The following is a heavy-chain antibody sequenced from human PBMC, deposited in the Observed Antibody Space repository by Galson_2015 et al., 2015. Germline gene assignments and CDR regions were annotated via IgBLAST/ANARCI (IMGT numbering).Heavy chain of an antibody. J-gene: IGHJ3*02. V-gene: IGHV3-21*01. CDR2: ISYTGAYI. CDR3: SRDRPPLFWSGYYTRDAFDI. Sequence: SLRLSCAASGFTITDYNVNWVRQSPGKGLEWVSSISYTGAYIYYADSVKGRFTISRDHAKNSLYLQMNSLRAEDTAVYYCSRDRPPLFWSGYYTRDAFDIWGQGTMVTVSS. D-gene: IGHD3-3*01. CDR1: GFTITDYN.